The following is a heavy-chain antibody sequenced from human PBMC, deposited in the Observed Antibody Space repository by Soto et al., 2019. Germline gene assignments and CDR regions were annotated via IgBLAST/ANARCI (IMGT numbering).Heavy chain of an antibody. Sequence: LRLSCVASGFTFSSHSMHWVRQAPGKGLEWVAVIWYDGSKKYYADSVKGRFTVARDDSKNTLYLQMNSLRVEDTAVYYCARDPGYSNYDFDYWGQGTLVTVSS. V-gene: IGHV3-33*01. J-gene: IGHJ4*02. CDR2: IWYDGSKK. D-gene: IGHD5-12*01. CDR1: GFTFSSHS. CDR3: ARDPGYSNYDFDY.